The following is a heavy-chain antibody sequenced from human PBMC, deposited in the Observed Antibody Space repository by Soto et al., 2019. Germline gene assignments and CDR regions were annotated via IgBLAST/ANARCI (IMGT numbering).Heavy chain of an antibody. V-gene: IGHV1-58*02. J-gene: IGHJ3*02. CDR3: AAATYYYDSSGSAFDI. Sequence: SVKVSCKASGYTFTSYYMHWVRQARGQRLEWIGWIVVGSGNTNYAQKFQERVTITRDMSTSTAYMELSSLRSEDTAVYYCAAATYYYDSSGSAFDIWGQGTMVTVSS. D-gene: IGHD3-22*01. CDR1: GYTFTSYY. CDR2: IVVGSGNT.